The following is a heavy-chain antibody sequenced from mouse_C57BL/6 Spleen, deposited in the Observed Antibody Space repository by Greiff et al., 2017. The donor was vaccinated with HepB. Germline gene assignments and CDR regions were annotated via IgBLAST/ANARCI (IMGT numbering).Heavy chain of an antibody. CDR3: TKSTAQAP. J-gene: IGHJ2*01. Sequence: VQLQQSGAELVRPGASVTLSCKASGYTFTDYEMHWVKQTPVHGLEWIGAIDPETGGTAYNQKYKGKAILTADKSSSTAYMELRSLTSEDAAVYYCTKSTAQAPWGQGTTLTVSS. D-gene: IGHD3-2*02. CDR2: IDPETGGT. V-gene: IGHV1-15*01. CDR1: GYTFTDYE.